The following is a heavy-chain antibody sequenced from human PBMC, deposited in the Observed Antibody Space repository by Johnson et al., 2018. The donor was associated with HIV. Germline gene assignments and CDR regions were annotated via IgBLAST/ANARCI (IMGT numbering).Heavy chain of an antibody. V-gene: IGHV3-9*02. CDR3: ARVPEGDDDAFDI. J-gene: IGHJ3*02. CDR2: ISWNSGSI. CDR1: GFTSDDYA. Sequence: VQPVESGGGLVQPGGSLRLSCAASGFTSDDYAMPWVRQAPGKGLAWATGISWNSGSIGFADSVKGRFTTSRDNAKNSLYLQMNSLRAEDTAVYYCARVPEGDDDAFDIWGQGTMVTVSS. D-gene: IGHD2-21*01.